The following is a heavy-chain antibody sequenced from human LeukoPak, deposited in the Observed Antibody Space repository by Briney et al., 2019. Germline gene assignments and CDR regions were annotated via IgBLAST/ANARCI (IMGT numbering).Heavy chain of an antibody. Sequence: PSETLSLTCAVYGGSFSGYYWSWIRQPPGKGLEWIGEINHSGSTNYNPSLKSRVTISVDTSKNQFSLKLSSVTAADTAVYYCARGHVYYDILTGYYNRGFDYWGQGTLVTVSS. CDR2: INHSGST. CDR1: GGSFSGYY. D-gene: IGHD3-9*01. V-gene: IGHV4-34*01. J-gene: IGHJ4*02. CDR3: ARGHVYYDILTGYYNRGFDY.